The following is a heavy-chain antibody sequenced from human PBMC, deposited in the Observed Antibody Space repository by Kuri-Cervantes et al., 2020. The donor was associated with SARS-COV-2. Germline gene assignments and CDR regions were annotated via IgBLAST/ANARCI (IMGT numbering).Heavy chain of an antibody. CDR3: AKDSTYYYDSSGYSPGFGFDY. J-gene: IGHJ4*02. CDR2: IKQDGSEK. Sequence: GKSLKISCAASGFTFSSYWMSWVRQAPGKGLEWVANIKQDGSEKYYVDSVKGRFTISRDNAKNSLYLQMNSLRAEDTAVYYCAKDSTYYYDSSGYSPGFGFDYWGQGTLVTVSS. CDR1: GFTFSSYW. V-gene: IGHV3-7*03. D-gene: IGHD3-22*01.